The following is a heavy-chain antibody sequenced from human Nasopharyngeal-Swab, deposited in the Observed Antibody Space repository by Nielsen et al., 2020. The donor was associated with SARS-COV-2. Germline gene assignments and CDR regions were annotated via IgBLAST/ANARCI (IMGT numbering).Heavy chain of an antibody. CDR2: FDPEEGET. J-gene: IGHJ4*02. CDR1: GYTLTELS. D-gene: IGHD2-2*02. Sequence: ASVKVSCKVSGYTLTELSMHWVRQAPGKGLEWMGGFDPEEGETIYAQKFQGRVTMTEDTSTDTAYMELSSLRSEDTAVYYCATAARYCSSTSCYTFSYWGQGTLVTVSS. CDR3: ATAARYCSSTSCYTFSY. V-gene: IGHV1-24*01.